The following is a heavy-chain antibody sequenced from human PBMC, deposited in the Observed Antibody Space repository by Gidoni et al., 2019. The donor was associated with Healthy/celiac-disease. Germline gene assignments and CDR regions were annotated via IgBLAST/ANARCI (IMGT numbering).Heavy chain of an antibody. CDR3: ARGWWELLSGPLDAFDI. Sequence: QVQLQESGPGLVKPSETLSLTCTVSGGSISSYYWSWIRQPPGKGLEWIVYIYYSGSTTYNPALKLRVTISVDTSKNQFSLKLSSVTAADTAVYYCARGWWELLSGPLDAFDIWGQGTMVTVSS. CDR1: GGSISSYY. V-gene: IGHV4-59*01. CDR2: IYYSGST. D-gene: IGHD1-26*01. J-gene: IGHJ3*02.